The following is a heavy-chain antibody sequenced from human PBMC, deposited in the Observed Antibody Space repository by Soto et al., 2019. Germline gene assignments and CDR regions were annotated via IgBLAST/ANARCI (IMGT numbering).Heavy chain of an antibody. CDR3: AGTYYYDSSGYRPLDY. CDR2: TYYRSKWYN. CDR1: GDSVSSNSAA. V-gene: IGHV6-1*01. D-gene: IGHD3-22*01. Sequence: SQTLSLTCAISGDSVSSNSAAWNWIRQSPSRGLEWLGRTYYRSKWYNDYAVSVKSRITINPGTSKNQFSLQLNSVTPENTAVYYCAGTYYYDSSGYRPLDYWGQGTLVTVSS. J-gene: IGHJ4*02.